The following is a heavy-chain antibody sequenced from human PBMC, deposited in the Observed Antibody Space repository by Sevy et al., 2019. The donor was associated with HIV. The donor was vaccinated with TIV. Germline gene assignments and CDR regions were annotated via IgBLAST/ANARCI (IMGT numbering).Heavy chain of an antibody. CDR3: AREQITGSKPYYFDS. J-gene: IGHJ4*02. V-gene: IGHV3-7*01. Sequence: GGSLRLSCAASGFTFSNYWMSWVRQAPGKGLECVANINQDGSEKYYLDSVKGRFIVSRDNAKNSLYLQMNSLRAEDSAVYYGAREQITGSKPYYFDSWGQGTLVTVSS. CDR1: GFTFSNYW. D-gene: IGHD1-7*01. CDR2: INQDGSEK.